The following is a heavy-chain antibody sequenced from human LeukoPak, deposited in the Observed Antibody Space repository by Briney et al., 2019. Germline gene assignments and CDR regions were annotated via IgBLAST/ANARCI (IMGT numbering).Heavy chain of an antibody. CDR3: ARASYSSSWFPTYFDY. CDR2: VKQDGSEK. CDR1: GFTFSSNW. V-gene: IGHV3-7*01. J-gene: IGHJ4*02. D-gene: IGHD6-13*01. Sequence: GGSLRLSCEASGFTFSSNWMSWVRQAPGKGLEWVANVKQDGSEKYYVDSVKGRFTISRDNGKNSLYLQMNSLRAEDTAVYYCARASYSSSWFPTYFDYWGQGTLVTVSS.